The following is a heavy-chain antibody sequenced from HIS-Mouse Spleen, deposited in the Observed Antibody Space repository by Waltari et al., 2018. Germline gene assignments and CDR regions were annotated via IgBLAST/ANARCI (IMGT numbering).Heavy chain of an antibody. CDR3: AKDGRSLNY. Sequence: EVQLVESGGGLVQPGRSLRLSCAASGFTFDDYAMHGVRQAPGKGWEWVSGISWNSGSIGYADSVKGRFTISRDNAKNSLYLQMNSLRAEDTALYYCAKDGRSLNYWGQGTLVTVSS. CDR2: ISWNSGSI. J-gene: IGHJ4*02. V-gene: IGHV3-9*01. CDR1: GFTFDDYA.